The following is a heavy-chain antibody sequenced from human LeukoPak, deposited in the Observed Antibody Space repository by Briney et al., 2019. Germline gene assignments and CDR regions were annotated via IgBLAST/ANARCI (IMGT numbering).Heavy chain of an antibody. Sequence: GGSLRLSCAASGFTFSSYWMHWVRQAPGKGLVWVSRINSDGSSTNYADSVKGRFTISRDNAKNTLYLQMNSLRAEDTAMYYCARAVYYSKYLGYWGQGTLVTVSS. CDR3: ARAVYYSKYLGY. CDR1: GFTFSSYW. CDR2: INSDGSST. J-gene: IGHJ4*01. D-gene: IGHD4-11*01. V-gene: IGHV3-74*01.